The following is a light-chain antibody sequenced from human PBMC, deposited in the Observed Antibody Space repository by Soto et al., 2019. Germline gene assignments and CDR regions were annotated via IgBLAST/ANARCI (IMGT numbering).Light chain of an antibody. CDR3: CSYAGSNWV. Sequence: SALTQPASVSGSPGQSITISCTGTSSDVGSYNLVSWYQQHPGKAPKLMIYEVSKRPSGVSNRFSGSKSGNTASLTISGLQAEDEADYYCCSYAGSNWVFGGGTKVTVL. CDR1: SSDVGSYNL. V-gene: IGLV2-23*02. CDR2: EVS. J-gene: IGLJ3*02.